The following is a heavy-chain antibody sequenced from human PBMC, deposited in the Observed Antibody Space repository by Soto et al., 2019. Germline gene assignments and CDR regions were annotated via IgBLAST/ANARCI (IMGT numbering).Heavy chain of an antibody. CDR2: ITASNGNA. V-gene: IGHV1-18*01. J-gene: IGHJ6*02. CDR1: GYTFTNYG. CDR3: ARGASCSSTSCYDNFHYGLAV. D-gene: IGHD2-2*01. Sequence: QVQLVQSGPEVKNPGASLKVSCKASGYTFTNYGITWVRQAPGQGLEWTGWITASNGNANYAREIQGRLTLTRDTSTNTASMELRSLRSDDTAVYYCARGASCSSTSCYDNFHYGLAVWGQGTTVIVSS.